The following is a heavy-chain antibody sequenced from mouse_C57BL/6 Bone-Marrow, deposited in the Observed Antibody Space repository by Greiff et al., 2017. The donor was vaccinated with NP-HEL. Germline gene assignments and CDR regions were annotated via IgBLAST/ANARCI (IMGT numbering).Heavy chain of an antibody. V-gene: IGHV1-7*01. J-gene: IGHJ2*01. CDR3: ARYYYGSPFDY. CDR1: GYTFTSYW. D-gene: IGHD1-1*01. Sequence: QVHVKQSGAELAKPGASVKLSCKASGYTFTSYWMHWVKQRPGQGLEWIGYINPSSGYTKYNQKFKDKATLTADKSSSTAYMQLSSLTYEDSAVYYCARYYYGSPFDYWGQGTTLTVSS. CDR2: INPSSGYT.